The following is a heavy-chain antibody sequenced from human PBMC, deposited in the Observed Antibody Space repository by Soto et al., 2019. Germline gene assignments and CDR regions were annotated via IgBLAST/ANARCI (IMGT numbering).Heavy chain of an antibody. CDR3: TGRYYYDSSGYYLDY. V-gene: IGHV3-15*07. J-gene: IGHJ4*02. D-gene: IGHD3-22*01. Sequence: GGSLRLSCAASGFTFSNAWMNWVRQAPGKGLEWVGRIKSKTDGGTTDYAAPVKGRFTISRDDSKNTLYLQMNSLKTEDTAVYYCTGRYYYDSSGYYLDYWGQGTLVTVSS. CDR1: GFTFSNAW. CDR2: IKSKTDGGTT.